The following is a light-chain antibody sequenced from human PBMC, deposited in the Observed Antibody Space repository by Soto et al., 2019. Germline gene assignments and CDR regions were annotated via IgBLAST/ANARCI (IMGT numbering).Light chain of an antibody. Sequence: HMTHSPSTLSASILYRVTITFRASQSINNRLAWYQQMPGKAPKLLIYDASSLESGVPSRFSGSGSGTEFTLTISSLQPDDFATYYCQQYNSYSRTFGQGTKVDIK. CDR3: QQYNSYSRT. CDR2: DAS. CDR1: QSINNR. J-gene: IGKJ1*01. V-gene: IGKV1-5*01.